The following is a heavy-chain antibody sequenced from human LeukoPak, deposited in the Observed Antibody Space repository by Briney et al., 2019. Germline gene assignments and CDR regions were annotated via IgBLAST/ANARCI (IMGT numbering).Heavy chain of an antibody. CDR1: LFTFSNAW. CDR3: IKLIWSSRTRWSADY. J-gene: IGHJ4*02. V-gene: IGHV3-15*01. D-gene: IGHD2-2*01. CDR2: IKSKTDGGTT. Sequence: GGSLRLSCAASLFTFSNAWMSWVRQAPGEGLEWVARIKSKTDGGTTDYDAPVKGRFTISRDGSKDKLYLQMTSLRTEDTAVYYCIKLIWSSRTRWSADYWGQGTLVTV.